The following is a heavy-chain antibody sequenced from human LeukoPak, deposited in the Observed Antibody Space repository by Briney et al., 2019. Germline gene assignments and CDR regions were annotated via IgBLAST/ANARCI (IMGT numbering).Heavy chain of an antibody. V-gene: IGHV3-11*01. CDR3: ARSYIRVGAFWFDP. CDR1: GFTFSDYY. CDR2: ISSSGSTI. Sequence: PGGSLRLSCAASGFTFSDYYMSWIRQAPGKGLEWVPYISSSGSTIYYADSVKGRFTISRDNARNSLYLQMNSLRAEDTAVYYCARSYIRVGAFWFDPWGQGTLVTVSS. J-gene: IGHJ5*02. D-gene: IGHD3-16*01.